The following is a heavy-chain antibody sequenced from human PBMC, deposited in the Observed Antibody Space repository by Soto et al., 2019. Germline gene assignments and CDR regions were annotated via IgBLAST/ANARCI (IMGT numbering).Heavy chain of an antibody. CDR2: INPSGGST. CDR3: ARDRRYXDFWSGYHPARYYGMDV. V-gene: IGHV1-46*01. J-gene: IGHJ6*02. CDR1: GYTFTGCY. Sequence: ALVKVSCKASGYTFTGCYMHWVRQAPGQGLEWMGIINPSGGSTSYAQKFQGRVTMTRDTSTSTVYMELSSLRSEDTAVYYCARDRRYXDFWSGYHPARYYGMDVWGPGTTVTVSS. D-gene: IGHD3-3*01.